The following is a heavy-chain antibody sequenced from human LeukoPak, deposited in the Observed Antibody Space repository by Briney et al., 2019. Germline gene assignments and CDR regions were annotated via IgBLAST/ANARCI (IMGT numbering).Heavy chain of an antibody. D-gene: IGHD6-19*01. CDR2: IRSKIYGGTT. CDR1: GFTFGDYA. Sequence: PGGSLRLSCTASGFTFGDYAMSWFRQAPGKGLEWVGFIRSKIYGGTTEYAASVKGRFTISRDDSKSIAYLQMNSLKTEDTAVYYCTRDQHSSGWYDILFDYWGQGTLVTVSS. J-gene: IGHJ4*02. CDR3: TRDQHSSGWYDILFDY. V-gene: IGHV3-49*03.